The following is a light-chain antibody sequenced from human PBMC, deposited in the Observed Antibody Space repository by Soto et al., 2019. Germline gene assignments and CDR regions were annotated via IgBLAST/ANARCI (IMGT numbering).Light chain of an antibody. V-gene: IGKV1-5*01. CDR3: QQYNSYWT. CDR1: QSISRY. Sequence: DIQMTQSPSSLSASVGDTVTITCRASQSISRYLNWYQQKPGKAPNLLIYGATSLQSGVPSRFSGSGSGTEFTLTISSLQPDDFATYYCQQYNSYWTFGQGTKVDIK. CDR2: GAT. J-gene: IGKJ1*01.